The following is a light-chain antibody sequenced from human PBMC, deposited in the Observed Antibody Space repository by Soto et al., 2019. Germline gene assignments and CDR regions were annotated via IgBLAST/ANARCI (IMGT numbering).Light chain of an antibody. CDR1: QSVRSSY. CDR3: QQYGSSPYT. J-gene: IGKJ2*01. Sequence: EMVLTQSPGTLSLSPGERATLSCRASQSVRSSYLAWYQQKPGQAPRLLIYGASSGATGIPDRFSGSGSGTDFTLSISRLEPEDFAVYYCQQYGSSPYTFGQGTNLEIK. CDR2: GAS. V-gene: IGKV3-20*01.